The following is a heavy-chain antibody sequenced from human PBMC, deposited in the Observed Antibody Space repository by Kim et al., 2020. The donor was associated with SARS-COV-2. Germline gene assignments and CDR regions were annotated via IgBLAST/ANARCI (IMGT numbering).Heavy chain of an antibody. CDR2: IYYSGST. D-gene: IGHD3-22*01. J-gene: IGHJ5*02. Sequence: SETLSLTCTVSGGSISSYYWSWIRQPPGKGLEWIGYIYYSGSTNYNPSLKSRVTISVDTSKNQFSLKLSSVTAADTAVYYCARGRETYYYDSSGYNNWFDPWGQGTLVTVSS. CDR1: GGSISSYY. CDR3: ARGRETYYYDSSGYNNWFDP. V-gene: IGHV4-59*01.